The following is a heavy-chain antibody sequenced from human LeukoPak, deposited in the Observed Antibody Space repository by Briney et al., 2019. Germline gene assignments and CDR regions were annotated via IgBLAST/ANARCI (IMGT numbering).Heavy chain of an antibody. CDR3: ARAPYSSGWYHTRRYFDY. J-gene: IGHJ4*02. D-gene: IGHD6-19*01. CDR2: ISAYNGNT. Sequence: ASVKVSCKASGYTFTGYCMHWVRQAPGQGLEWMGWISAYNGNTNYAQKLQGRVTMTTDTSTSTAYMELRSLRSDDTAVYYCARAPYSSGWYHTRRYFDYWGQGTLVTVSS. V-gene: IGHV1-18*04. CDR1: GYTFTGYC.